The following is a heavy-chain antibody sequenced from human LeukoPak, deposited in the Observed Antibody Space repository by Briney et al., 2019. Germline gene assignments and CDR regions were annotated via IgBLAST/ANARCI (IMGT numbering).Heavy chain of an antibody. CDR2: ISRYDTYI. J-gene: IGHJ3*02. CDR1: GFTFSNYA. CDR3: AREAMVRGVPDAFDI. D-gene: IGHD3-10*01. V-gene: IGHV3-21*06. Sequence: GGSLRLSCAASGFTFSNYAMNWVRQAPGKGLEWVSSISRYDTYIYYADSVKGRFAISRDNAKNSLYLQMNSLRAEDTAVYYCAREAMVRGVPDAFDIWGQGTMVTVSS.